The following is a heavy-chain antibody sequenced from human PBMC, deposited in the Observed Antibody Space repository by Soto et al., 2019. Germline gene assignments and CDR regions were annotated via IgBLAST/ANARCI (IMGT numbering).Heavy chain of an antibody. Sequence: ASVKVSCKASGYTFTSYYMHWVRQAPGQGLEWMGIINPSGGSTSYAQKFQGRVTMTRDTSTSTVYMELSSLRSEDTAVYYCARDGGLVAPLGSYFDYWGQGTLVTVSS. CDR2: INPSGGST. CDR3: ARDGGLVAPLGSYFDY. J-gene: IGHJ4*02. D-gene: IGHD1-26*01. CDR1: GYTFTSYY. V-gene: IGHV1-46*01.